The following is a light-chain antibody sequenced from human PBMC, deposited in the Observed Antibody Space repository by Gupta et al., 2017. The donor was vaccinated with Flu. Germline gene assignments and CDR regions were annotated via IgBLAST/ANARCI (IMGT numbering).Light chain of an antibody. J-gene: IGKJ2*01. V-gene: IGKV3-11*01. CDR1: QSVSSY. Sequence: EIVLTQSPATLSLSPGERATLSCRASQSVSSYLAWYKQKPGQAPRLLIYDASNRDTGIPARFSGSGYGKDXTLTISXREQEDFAVYYFQQRSNWPPYTFGXGTKMEIK. CDR3: QQRSNWPPYT. CDR2: DAS.